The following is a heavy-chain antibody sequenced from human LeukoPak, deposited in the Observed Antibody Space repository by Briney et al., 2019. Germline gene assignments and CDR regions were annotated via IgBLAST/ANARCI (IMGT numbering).Heavy chain of an antibody. J-gene: IGHJ4*02. V-gene: IGHV3-9*03. Sequence: PGGSLRLSCAASGFTFDDYAMHWVRHAPGKGLEWVSGISWNSGSLGYADSVKGRFTISRDNAKNSLYLQMNSLRAEDMALYYCAEDFGSSWTTGVDYWGQGTLVTVSS. CDR2: ISWNSGSL. D-gene: IGHD6-13*01. CDR1: GFTFDDYA. CDR3: AEDFGSSWTTGVDY.